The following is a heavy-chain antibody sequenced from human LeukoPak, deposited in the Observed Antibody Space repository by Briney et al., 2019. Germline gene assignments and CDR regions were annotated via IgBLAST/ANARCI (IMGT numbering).Heavy chain of an antibody. CDR3: ARDLTAVTTYRYYYYGMDV. Sequence: SETLSLTCTVSGGSISSYYWSWIRQPPGKGLEWIGYIYYSGSTNYNPSLKSRVTISVDTSKNQFSLKLSSVTAADTAVYYCARDLTAVTTYRYYYYGMDVWGQGTTVTVSS. CDR2: IYYSGST. CDR1: GGSISSYY. D-gene: IGHD4-17*01. J-gene: IGHJ6*02. V-gene: IGHV4-59*12.